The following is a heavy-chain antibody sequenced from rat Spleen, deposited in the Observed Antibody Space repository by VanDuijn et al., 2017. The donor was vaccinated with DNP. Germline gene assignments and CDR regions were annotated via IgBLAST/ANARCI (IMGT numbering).Heavy chain of an antibody. CDR2: INSAGST. D-gene: IGHD1-2*01. CDR1: GYSITSSYR. CDR3: ARWRIAAIPLDY. J-gene: IGHJ2*01. V-gene: IGHV3-3*01. Sequence: EVQLQESGPGLVKPSQSLSLTCSVTGYSITSSYRWNWIRKFPGNKLEWMGYINSAGSTNYNPSLKSRISITRDTSKNQFFLQVNSVTTEDTATYYCARWRIAAIPLDYWGQGVMVTVSS.